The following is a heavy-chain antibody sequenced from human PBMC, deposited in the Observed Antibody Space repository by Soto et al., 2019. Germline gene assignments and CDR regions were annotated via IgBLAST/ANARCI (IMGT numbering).Heavy chain of an antibody. CDR3: EKWPPSPKMGVTTH. Sequence: EVQLLESGGGLVQPGGSLRLSCAASGFAFTSSAMAWVRQAPGKGLQWVSAITVAGGGTDYADSVKGRFTISRDNSKNTLFLQMNSLSAEDTALYFCEKWPPSPKMGVTTHWGQGTLVSVSS. CDR2: ITVAGGGT. CDR1: GFAFTSSA. J-gene: IGHJ4*02. V-gene: IGHV3-23*01. D-gene: IGHD1-26*01.